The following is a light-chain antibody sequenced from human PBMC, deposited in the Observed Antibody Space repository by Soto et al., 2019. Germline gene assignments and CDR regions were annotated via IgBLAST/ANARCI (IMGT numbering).Light chain of an antibody. Sequence: QSALPQPPSASGSRGPSVTISCSGTSSDVGGYDYVSWYQQHPGKAPKLIIYELNKRHSGVPDRFSGSKSGNTASLTVSGLQAEDEADYYCSSYVGTNAGYVFGTGTKVTVL. CDR3: SSYVGTNAGYV. V-gene: IGLV2-8*01. J-gene: IGLJ1*01. CDR1: SSDVGGYDY. CDR2: ELN.